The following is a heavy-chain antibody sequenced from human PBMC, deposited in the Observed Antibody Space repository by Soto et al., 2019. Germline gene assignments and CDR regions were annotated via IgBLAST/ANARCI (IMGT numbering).Heavy chain of an antibody. J-gene: IGHJ4*02. D-gene: IGHD4-17*01. CDR1: GGSINNYY. V-gene: IGHV4-59*08. Sequence: SETLSLTCSVSGGSINNYYWTWIRQPPGMGLEWIGYVYYSGSTDYNPSLKSRVTISVDTSKNQFSLKLRSVTAADTAVYYCARLRDNGDYVDYWGQGTLVTVS. CDR2: VYYSGST. CDR3: ARLRDNGDYVDY.